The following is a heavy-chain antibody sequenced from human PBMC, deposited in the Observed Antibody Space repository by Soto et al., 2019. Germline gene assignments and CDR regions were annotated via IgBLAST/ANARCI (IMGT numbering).Heavy chain of an antibody. Sequence: QVQLQESGPGLVKPAETLSLTCTVSGGSVSTDNYYWSWIRQPPGKGLEWIAYMFSSGSANYNPSLRGRVTISVDTSKNQFSLKLSSVTAADTAVYYCARGPTMTTDYWGQGTLVTVSS. CDR3: ARGPTMTTDY. D-gene: IGHD4-17*01. J-gene: IGHJ4*02. CDR2: MFSSGSA. CDR1: GGSVSTDNYY. V-gene: IGHV4-61*01.